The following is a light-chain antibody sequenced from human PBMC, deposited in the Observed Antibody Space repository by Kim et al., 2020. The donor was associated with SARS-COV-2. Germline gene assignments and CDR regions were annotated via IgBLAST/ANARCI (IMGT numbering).Light chain of an antibody. CDR2: DVS. CDR1: SRAVGGYNY. Sequence: GPSVTISSTGTSRAVGGYNYVSWYQQHPGKAPKLTIYDVSKRPSGVPDRFSGSKSGNTASLTISGLQAEDEADYYCCSYAGSYNWVFGGGTQLTVL. CDR3: CSYAGSYNWV. J-gene: IGLJ3*02. V-gene: IGLV2-11*01.